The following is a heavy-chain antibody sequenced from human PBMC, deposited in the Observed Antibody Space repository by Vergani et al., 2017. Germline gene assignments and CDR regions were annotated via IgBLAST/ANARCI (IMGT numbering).Heavy chain of an antibody. CDR1: GDSIISRSYY. J-gene: IGHJ4*02. D-gene: IGHD1-26*01. Sequence: QMQLQESGPGLVKASETLSLTCTVSGDSIISRSYYWGWIRQPPGKGLEWIGSIYNSGNGDSSSSLKSRVTISADTSKNQFSLKLSSVTAADTAVYYCARGKRYSGRPAGFDYWGQGTLVTVSS. CDR3: ARGKRYSGRPAGFDY. V-gene: IGHV4-39*07. CDR2: IYNSGNG.